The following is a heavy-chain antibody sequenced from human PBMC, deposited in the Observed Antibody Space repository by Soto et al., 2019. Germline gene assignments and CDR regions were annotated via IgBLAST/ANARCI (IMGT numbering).Heavy chain of an antibody. CDR2: LDHGGGEK. V-gene: IGHV3-7*05. CDR1: EFSFSDYW. J-gene: IGHJ5*02. CDR3: VRGGNWFYP. Sequence: EVQLGESGGGLVQPGGYLRLSCAASEFSFSDYWMAGVRQAPGKGLGWVANLDHGGGEKPFVESVRGRFTFSRDNAKNSLYLKVNSLRAEDTAVYYCVRGGNWFYPCGQVTLVTGSS. D-gene: IGHD3-10*01.